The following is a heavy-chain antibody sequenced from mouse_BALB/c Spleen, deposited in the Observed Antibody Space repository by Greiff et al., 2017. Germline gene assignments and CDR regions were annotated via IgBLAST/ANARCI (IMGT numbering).Heavy chain of an antibody. CDR3: ARDKVYPFAY. V-gene: IGHV3-6*02. Sequence: EVKVEESGPGLVKPSQSLSLTCSVTGYSITSGYYWNWIRQFPGNKLEWMGYISYDGSNNYNPSLKNRISITRDTSKNQFFLKLNSVTTEDTATYYCARDKVYPFAYWGQGTLVTVSA. CDR1: GYSITSGYY. J-gene: IGHJ3*01. CDR2: ISYDGSN. D-gene: IGHD1-3*01.